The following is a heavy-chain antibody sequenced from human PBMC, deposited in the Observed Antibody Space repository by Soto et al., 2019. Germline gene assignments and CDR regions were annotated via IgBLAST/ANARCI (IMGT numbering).Heavy chain of an antibody. J-gene: IGHJ6*02. Sequence: HPGGSLRLSCAASGFTFSSYDMHWVRQVTGKGLEWVSAIGTAGDTYYPGSVKGRFTISRENAKNSLYLQMNSLRAGDTAVYYCARGLSHYDITYGMAVWGQRTTVTVSS. V-gene: IGHV3-13*04. CDR2: IGTAGDT. D-gene: IGHD3-9*01. CDR1: GFTFSSYD. CDR3: ARGLSHYDITYGMAV.